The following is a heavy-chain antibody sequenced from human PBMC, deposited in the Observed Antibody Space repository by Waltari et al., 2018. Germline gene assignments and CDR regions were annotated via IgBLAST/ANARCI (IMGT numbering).Heavy chain of an antibody. CDR2: INPKSGGT. CDR1: GYTFTDYH. J-gene: IGHJ4*02. D-gene: IGHD2-8*02. CDR3: ARRSCTGECYAPYVY. V-gene: IGHV1-2*04. Sequence: QVQLVQSGAEVTKPGASVKVSCKPSGYTFTDYHIHWVRQAPGQGLEWMGLINPKSGGTYYAQTFQGWVTMTRDTSTSTVYMELSSLKSDDTAVYYCARRSCTGECYAPYVYWGQGSLVTVSS.